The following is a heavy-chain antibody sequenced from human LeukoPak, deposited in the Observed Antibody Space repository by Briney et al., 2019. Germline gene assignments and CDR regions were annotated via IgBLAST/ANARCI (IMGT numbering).Heavy chain of an antibody. V-gene: IGHV1-69*04. J-gene: IGHJ3*02. CDR3: TLRGVTDDAFDI. D-gene: IGHD3-10*01. CDR1: GGTFSSYA. Sequence: SVKVSCKASGGTFSSYAISWVQQAPGQGLEWMGRIIPILGIANYAQKFQGRVTITADKSTSTAYMELSSLRSEDTAVYYCTLRGVTDDAFDIWGQGTMVTVSS. CDR2: IIPILGIA.